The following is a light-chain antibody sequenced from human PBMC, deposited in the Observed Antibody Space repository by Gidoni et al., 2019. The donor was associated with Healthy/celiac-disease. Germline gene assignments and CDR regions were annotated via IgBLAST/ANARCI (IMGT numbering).Light chain of an antibody. J-gene: IGKJ1*01. V-gene: IGKV1-39*01. CDR3: QQSYSTPRT. CDR1: QSISSY. Sequence: DIQMIQSPSSLSASVGDRVTITCRASQSISSYLNWYQQKPGKAPKLLIYAASSLQSGVPSRFSGSGSGTDFTLTISSLQPEDFETYYCQQSYSTPRTFGQGTKVEIK. CDR2: AAS.